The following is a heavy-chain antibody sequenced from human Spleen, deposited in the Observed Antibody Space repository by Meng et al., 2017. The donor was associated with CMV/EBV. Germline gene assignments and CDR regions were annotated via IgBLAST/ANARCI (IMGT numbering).Heavy chain of an antibody. V-gene: IGHV6-1*01. CDR3: ARSSVRGFNWFDP. D-gene: IGHD3-10*01. J-gene: IGHJ5*02. Sequence: DNVSTIRAPCTCTSQSPSRGFDLLGMTYYTSTSSTDYAVSVQSRITLTPDTSKNQFSLQLISVPPEDTAVYYCARSSVRGFNWFDPWGQGTLVTVSS. CDR1: DNVSTIRAP. CDR2: TYYTSTSST.